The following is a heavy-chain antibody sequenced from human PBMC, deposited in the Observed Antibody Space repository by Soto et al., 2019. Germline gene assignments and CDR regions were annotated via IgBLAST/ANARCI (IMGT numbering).Heavy chain of an antibody. J-gene: IGHJ4*02. D-gene: IGHD2-21*01. V-gene: IGHV4-34*01. CDR1: GGSFSGYY. CDR2: INHSGST. CDR3: ARAPTVVIFYFDY. Sequence: QVQLQQWGAGLLKPSETLSLTCAVYGGSFSGYYWSWIRQPPGKGLEWIGEINHSGSTNYNPSLKSRVTISVDTSKNQFSLKLSSVTAADPAVYYCARAPTVVIFYFDYWGQGTLVTVSS.